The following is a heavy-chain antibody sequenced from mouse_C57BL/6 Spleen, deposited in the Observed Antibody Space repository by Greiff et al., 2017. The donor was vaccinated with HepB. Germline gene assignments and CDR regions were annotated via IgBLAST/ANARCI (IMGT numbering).Heavy chain of an antibody. CDR2: ISSGGSYT. J-gene: IGHJ2*01. D-gene: IGHD4-1*01. V-gene: IGHV5-6*01. Sequence: DVQLVESGGDLVKPGGSLKLSCAASGFTFSSYGMSWVRQTPDKRLEWVATISSGGSYTYYPDSVKGRFTISRDNAKNTLYLQMSSLKSEDTAMYYCARHLELGLGFDYWGQGTTLTVSS. CDR1: GFTFSSYG. CDR3: ARHLELGLGFDY.